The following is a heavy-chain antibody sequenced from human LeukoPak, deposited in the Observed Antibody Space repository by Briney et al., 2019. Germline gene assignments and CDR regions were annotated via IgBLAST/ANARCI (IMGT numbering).Heavy chain of an antibody. CDR1: GFTFSGSA. V-gene: IGHV3-73*01. CDR3: TRQVPSAI. J-gene: IGHJ4*02. Sequence: PGGSLRLSCAASGFTFSGSAKHWVRQASGKGLEWVGRIRSKANSYATAYAASVKGRFTISRDDSKNTAYLQMNSLKTEDTAVYYCTRQVPSAIWGQGTLVTVSS. CDR2: IRSKANSYAT. D-gene: IGHD6-25*01.